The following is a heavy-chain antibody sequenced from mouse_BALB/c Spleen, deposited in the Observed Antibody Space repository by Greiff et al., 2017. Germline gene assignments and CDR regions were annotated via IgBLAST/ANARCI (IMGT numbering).Heavy chain of an antibody. J-gene: IGHJ4*01. V-gene: IGHV3-2*02. Sequence: EVKLEESGPGLVKPSQSLSLTCTVTGYSITSDYAWNWIRQFPGNKLEWMGYISYSGSTSYNPSLKSRISITRDTSKNQFFLQLNSVTTEDTATYYCARTVVAPYAMDYWGQGTSVTVSS. D-gene: IGHD1-1*01. CDR1: GYSITSDYA. CDR3: ARTVVAPYAMDY. CDR2: ISYSGST.